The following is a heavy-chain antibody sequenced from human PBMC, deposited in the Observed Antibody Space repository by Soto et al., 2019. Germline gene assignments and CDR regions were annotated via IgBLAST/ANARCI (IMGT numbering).Heavy chain of an antibody. V-gene: IGHV3-21*03. Sequence: GGSLRLSCAASGFTFSSYSMNWVRQAPGKGLEWVSSISSSSSYIYYADSVKGRFTISRDNAKNSLYLQMNSLRAEDTAVYYCARDPGSYCSGGSCYFTGFNWFDPWGQGTLVTVSS. J-gene: IGHJ5*02. D-gene: IGHD2-15*01. CDR1: GFTFSSYS. CDR2: ISSSSSYI. CDR3: ARDPGSYCSGGSCYFTGFNWFDP.